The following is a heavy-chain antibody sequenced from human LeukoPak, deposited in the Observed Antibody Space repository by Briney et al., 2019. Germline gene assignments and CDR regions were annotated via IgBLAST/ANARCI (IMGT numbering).Heavy chain of an antibody. CDR2: ISAYNGNT. CDR1: GGTFSSYA. Sequence: ASVKVSCKASGGTFSSYAISWVRQAPGQGLEWMGWISAYNGNTNYAQKLQGRVTMTTDTSTSTAYMELRSLRSDDTAVYYCARGSYYYDSSGYYFDYWGQGTLVTVSS. V-gene: IGHV1-18*01. J-gene: IGHJ4*02. D-gene: IGHD3-22*01. CDR3: ARGSYYYDSSGYYFDY.